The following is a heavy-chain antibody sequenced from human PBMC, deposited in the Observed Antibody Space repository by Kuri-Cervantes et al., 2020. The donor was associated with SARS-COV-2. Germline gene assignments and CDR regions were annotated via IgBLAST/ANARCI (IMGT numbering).Heavy chain of an antibody. CDR1: GLTFSTFA. V-gene: IGHV3-23*03. Sequence: GESLKISCAASGLTFSTFAMGWVRQAPGKGLEWVSFIDNAASNTYYADFVKGRFTISRDSSTNMVSLQMNSLRGDDTAVYYCAKDLYESGGYTWAYWGQGTRVTVFS. CDR2: IDNAASNT. D-gene: IGHD3-22*01. J-gene: IGHJ4*02. CDR3: AKDLYESGGYTWAY.